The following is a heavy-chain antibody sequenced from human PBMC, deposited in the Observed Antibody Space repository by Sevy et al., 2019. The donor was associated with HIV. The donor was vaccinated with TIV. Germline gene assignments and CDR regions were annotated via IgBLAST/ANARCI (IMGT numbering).Heavy chain of an antibody. D-gene: IGHD1-26*01. J-gene: IGHJ6*03. V-gene: IGHV1-24*01. CDR2: FDPEDGET. CDR3: ATTHPIKIGGATRGYYYFMDG. Sequence: ASVKVSCKVSGYTLTELSMHWVRQAPGEGLEWMGCFDPEDGETIYAQKFQGRVTMTEDTSTDTAYMELSSLGSDDTAVYYCATTHPIKIGGATRGYYYFMDGWGKGSTVTVSS. CDR1: GYTLTELS.